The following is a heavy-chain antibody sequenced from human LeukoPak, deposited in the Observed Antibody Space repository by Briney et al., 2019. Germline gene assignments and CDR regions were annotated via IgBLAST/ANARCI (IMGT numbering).Heavy chain of an antibody. CDR2: ISAYNGNT. V-gene: IGHV1-18*01. J-gene: IGHJ5*02. Sequence: ASVKVSCKASGYTFTSYGISWVRQAPGQGLEWMGWISAYNGNTNYAQKLQGRVTMTTDTSTSTAYMELRSLRSDDTAVYYCARVVGTSLGYGGTWFDPWGQGTLVTVSS. CDR1: GYTFTSYG. CDR3: ARVVGTSLGYGGTWFDP. D-gene: IGHD4-23*01.